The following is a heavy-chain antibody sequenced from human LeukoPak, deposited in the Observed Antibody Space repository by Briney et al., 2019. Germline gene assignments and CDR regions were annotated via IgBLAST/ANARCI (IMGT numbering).Heavy chain of an antibody. CDR3: ARRDYSDAFDI. J-gene: IGHJ3*02. CDR2: IYHGGTT. D-gene: IGHD3-10*01. V-gene: IGHV4-4*02. CDR1: GGSISSSNW. Sequence: SETLSLTCAVSGGSISSSNWWTWVRQPPGKGLEWIGEIYHGGTTIYNPSLKTRVTISLDRSKNQFSLKLSSVTAADTAVYYCARRDYSDAFDIWGQGTMVTVSS.